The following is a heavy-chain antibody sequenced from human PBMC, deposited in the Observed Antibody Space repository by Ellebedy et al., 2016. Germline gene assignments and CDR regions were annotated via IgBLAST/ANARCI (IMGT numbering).Heavy chain of an antibody. D-gene: IGHD3-3*01. J-gene: IGHJ6*02. CDR1: GGSISSSSYY. CDR3: ARGAEPSWYRDFWSGPPAGHGMDV. V-gene: IGHV4-39*07. Sequence: SETLSLTCTVSGGSISSSSYYWGWIRQPPGKGLEWIGSIYYSGSTYYNPSLKSRVTISVDTSKNQFSLKLSSVTAADTAVYYCARGAEPSWYRDFWSGPPAGHGMDVWGQGTTVTVSS. CDR2: IYYSGST.